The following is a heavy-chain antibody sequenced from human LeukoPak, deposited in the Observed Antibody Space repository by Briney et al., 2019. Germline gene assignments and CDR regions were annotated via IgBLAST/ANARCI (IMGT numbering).Heavy chain of an antibody. Sequence: GGSLRLSCAASGFTFSSYGMNWVRQAPGKGLEWLSYISSSGTTKYYADSVKGRFTISRDNAKNSLYLQMNSLRAEDTAVYYCARGSYSSGYYFDYWGQGTLVTVSS. CDR3: ARGSYSSGYYFDY. CDR2: ISSSGTTK. CDR1: GFTFSSYG. D-gene: IGHD6-19*01. V-gene: IGHV3-48*03. J-gene: IGHJ4*02.